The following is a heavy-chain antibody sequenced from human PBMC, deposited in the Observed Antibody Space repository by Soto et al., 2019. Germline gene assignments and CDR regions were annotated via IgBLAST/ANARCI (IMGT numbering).Heavy chain of an antibody. D-gene: IGHD3-22*01. Sequence: SETLSLTRTVSGGSISSYYWSWIRQPPGKGLEWIGYIYYSGSTNYNPSLKSRVTISVDTSKNQFSLKLSSVTAADTAVYYCARDGYYYDSSGYQRVYFFDYWGQGTWVTVSS. CDR3: ARDGYYYDSSGYQRVYFFDY. J-gene: IGHJ4*02. V-gene: IGHV4-59*01. CDR1: GGSISSYY. CDR2: IYYSGST.